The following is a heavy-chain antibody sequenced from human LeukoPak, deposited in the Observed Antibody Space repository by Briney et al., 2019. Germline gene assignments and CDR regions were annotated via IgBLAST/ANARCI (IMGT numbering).Heavy chain of an antibody. CDR3: ARDRSSIYYDSSGYYGDFDY. V-gene: IGHV3-23*01. CDR2: IIGSGTNT. D-gene: IGHD3-22*01. J-gene: IGHJ4*02. Sequence: GGSLRLSCAASGFTFSSYGMSWVRQAPGKGLEWVSFIIGSGTNTYYADSVKGRFTISRDNSKNTLYLQMNSLRAEDTAVYYCARDRSSIYYDSSGYYGDFDYWGQGTLVTVSS. CDR1: GFTFSSYG.